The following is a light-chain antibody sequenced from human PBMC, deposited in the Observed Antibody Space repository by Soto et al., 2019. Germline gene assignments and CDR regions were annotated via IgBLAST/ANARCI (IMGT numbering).Light chain of an antibody. CDR3: QHYDTSPLYT. CDR1: QSVSSTH. CDR2: RSS. V-gene: IGKV3-20*01. J-gene: IGKJ2*01. Sequence: VVLTQSPGTLSLSPGERATLSCRTSQSVSSTHLAWYQQKPGQAPRLLIYRSSYRATGIPDRFSGSGSGTDFTLTISRLDPEDFAVYYCQHYDTSPLYTFGQGTKLEIK.